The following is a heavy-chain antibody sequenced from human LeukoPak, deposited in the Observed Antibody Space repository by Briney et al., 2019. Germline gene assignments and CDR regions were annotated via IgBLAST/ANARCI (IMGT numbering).Heavy chain of an antibody. CDR2: IYPSDSDT. V-gene: IGHV5-51*01. CDR3: ARRSADAFDV. J-gene: IGHJ3*01. D-gene: IGHD6-6*01. Sequence: GESLKISCKGSGFSFTNWWIVWVRQKPGKDLEWMGIIYPSDSDTKYSPSFQGHVTISADTSINTAYLQWRSLKAPDTAMYYCARRSADAFDVWGQGTVVTVSS. CDR1: GFSFTNWW.